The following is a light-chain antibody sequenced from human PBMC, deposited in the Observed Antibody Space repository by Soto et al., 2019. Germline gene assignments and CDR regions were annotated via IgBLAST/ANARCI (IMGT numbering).Light chain of an antibody. V-gene: IGKV3-15*01. J-gene: IGKJ4*01. CDR3: QQDNNWPPLT. Sequence: EIVMTQSPATLSVSPGERATLSCRASQSVSVNLAWYQQKPGQPPRLLIYGASTRATGIPARFSGSGSGTEFTLTINSLQSEDFAANYCQQDNNWPPLTFGGGTKVEIK. CDR1: QSVSVN. CDR2: GAS.